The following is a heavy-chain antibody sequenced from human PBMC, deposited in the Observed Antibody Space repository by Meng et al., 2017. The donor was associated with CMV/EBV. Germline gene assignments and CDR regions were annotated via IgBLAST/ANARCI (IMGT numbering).Heavy chain of an antibody. CDR3: ARAAPDYYDSSGPPDY. D-gene: IGHD3-22*01. CDR2: IYYSGST. J-gene: IGHJ4*02. Sequence: QGQRQEPGPGLVKPSQTLSLTCTVSGGSISSGDYYWSWIRQPPGKGLEWIGYIYYSGSTYYNPSLKSRVTISVDTSKNQFSLKLSSVTAADTAVYYCARAAPDYYDSSGPPDYWGQGTLVTVSS. V-gene: IGHV4-30-4*08. CDR1: GGSISSGDYY.